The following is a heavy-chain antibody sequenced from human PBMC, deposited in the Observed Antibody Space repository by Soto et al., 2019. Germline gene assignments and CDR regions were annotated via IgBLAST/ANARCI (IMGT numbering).Heavy chain of an antibody. CDR1: GSRFSNYV. V-gene: IGHV1-69*06. D-gene: IGHD2-2*02. CDR3: AREGRGKKAGYNGLVSLGY. Sequence: SVKVSCKVSGSRFSNYVISWVRQAPGHGLEWLGRIIPIFNSTKYAQSFQGRATITADKSTSTASLELSSLRSDDTAVYYCAREGRGKKAGYNGLVSLGYWGQGTLVTVSS. CDR2: IIPIFNST. J-gene: IGHJ4*02.